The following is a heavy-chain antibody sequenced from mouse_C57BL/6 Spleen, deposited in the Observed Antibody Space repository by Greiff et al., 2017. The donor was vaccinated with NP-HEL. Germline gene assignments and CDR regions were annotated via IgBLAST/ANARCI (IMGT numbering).Heavy chain of an antibody. CDR3: ARRGGGIYYGYGGDAMDY. J-gene: IGHJ4*01. CDR1: GYTFTDYY. V-gene: IGHV1-26*01. Sequence: EVQLQQSGPELVKPGASVKISCKASGYTFTDYYMNWVKQSHGKSLEWIGDINPNNGGTSYNQKFKGKATLTVDKSSSTAYMELRSLTSEDSAVYYCARRGGGIYYGYGGDAMDYWGQGTSVTVSS. CDR2: INPNNGGT. D-gene: IGHD2-2*01.